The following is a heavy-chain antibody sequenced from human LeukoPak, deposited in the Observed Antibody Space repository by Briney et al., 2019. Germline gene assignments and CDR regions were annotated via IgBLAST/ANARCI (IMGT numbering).Heavy chain of an antibody. CDR3: ARAGFGELNELYGWFDP. CDR2: INPNSGGT. J-gene: IGHJ5*02. Sequence: ASVKVSCKASGYTFTGYYMHWVRQAPGQGLEWMGWINPNSGGTNYAQKFQGRVTMTRDTSISTAYMELSRLRSDDTAVYYCARAGFGELNELYGWFDPWGQGTLVTVSS. V-gene: IGHV1-2*02. D-gene: IGHD3-10*01. CDR1: GYTFTGYY.